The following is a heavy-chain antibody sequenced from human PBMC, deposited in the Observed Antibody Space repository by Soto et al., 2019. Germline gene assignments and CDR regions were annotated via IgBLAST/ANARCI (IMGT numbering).Heavy chain of an antibody. D-gene: IGHD2-2*02. V-gene: IGHV4-4*02. CDR1: GVSIRRSDW. Sequence: SEALSVTCAVSGVSIRRSDWWSWLRQPPGKGLEWIGYIYYSGSTNYNPSLKSRVTISVDTSKNQFSLKLSSVTAADTAVYYCARGYCSSTICYIWDNWFDPWGQGTLVTVS. CDR3: ARGYCSSTICYIWDNWFDP. CDR2: IYYSGST. J-gene: IGHJ5*02.